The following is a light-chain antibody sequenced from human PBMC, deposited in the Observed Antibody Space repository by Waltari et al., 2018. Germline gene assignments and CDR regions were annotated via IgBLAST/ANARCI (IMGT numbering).Light chain of an antibody. J-gene: IGKJ1*01. Sequence: DIQMTKSQSSLYPSVRDRVTITCRASQSVSSYLNWYQQKPGKAPKLLIYAASRLQSEVPARFSGSGSGTDFTLTISSLQPEDFATYYCQQTYSIPWTFGQGTRVEIK. CDR2: AAS. CDR1: QSVSSY. CDR3: QQTYSIPWT. V-gene: IGKV1-39*01.